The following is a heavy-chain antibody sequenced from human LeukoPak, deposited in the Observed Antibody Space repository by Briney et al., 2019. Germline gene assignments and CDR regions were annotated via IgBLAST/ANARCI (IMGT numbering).Heavy chain of an antibody. CDR2: IIPIFGTA. CDR1: GGTFSSYA. J-gene: IGHJ5*02. V-gene: IGHV1-69*13. Sequence: GASVKVSCTASGGTFSSYAISWVRQAPGQGLEWMGGIIPIFGTANYAQKFQGRVTITADESTSTAYMELSSLRSEDTAVYYCASRATVTTDRFWFDPWGQGTLVTVSS. D-gene: IGHD4-11*01. CDR3: ASRATVTTDRFWFDP.